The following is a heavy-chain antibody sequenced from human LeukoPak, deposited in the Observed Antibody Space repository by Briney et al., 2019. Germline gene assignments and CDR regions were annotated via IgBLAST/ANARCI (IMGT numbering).Heavy chain of an antibody. V-gene: IGHV1-24*01. CDR3: ATDRRVWFGELLSTTGYGMDV. Sequence: ASVKVSCKVSGYTLTELSMHWVRQAPGKGLEWMGGFDPEDGETIYAQKFQGQVPMTGDTSTDTAYMELSSLRSEDTAVYYCATDRRVWFGELLSTTGYGMDVWGQGTTVTVSS. J-gene: IGHJ6*02. D-gene: IGHD3-10*01. CDR1: GYTLTELS. CDR2: FDPEDGET.